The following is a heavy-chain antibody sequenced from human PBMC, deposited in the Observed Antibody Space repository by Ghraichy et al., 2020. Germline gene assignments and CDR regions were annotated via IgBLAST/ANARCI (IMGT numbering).Heavy chain of an antibody. Sequence: SDTLSLTCTVSGDSMSNYYWSWIRQPAGKGLEWIGRLSTSGSSNYAPSLKSRVTMSVDRSNTQFSLTLSSVTAADTAVYYCTRAVAGTRFDYWGQGTLVTVSS. D-gene: IGHD6-19*01. CDR2: LSTSGSS. V-gene: IGHV4-4*07. CDR1: GDSMSNYY. CDR3: TRAVAGTRFDY. J-gene: IGHJ4*02.